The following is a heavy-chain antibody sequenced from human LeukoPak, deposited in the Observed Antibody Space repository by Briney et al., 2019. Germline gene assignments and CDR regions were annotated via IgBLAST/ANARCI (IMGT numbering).Heavy chain of an antibody. Sequence: PGGSLRLSCAASGFTFSTCSMKWVRQAPGKALEWVSSISGSSYHIYYADSVKGRFTISRDSANNLLYLQMNSLRAEDTAVYYCASGTIVGARGADNWGQGTLVTVSS. V-gene: IGHV3-21*01. CDR2: ISGSSYHI. CDR3: ASGTIVGARGADN. CDR1: GFTFSTCS. J-gene: IGHJ4*02. D-gene: IGHD1-26*01.